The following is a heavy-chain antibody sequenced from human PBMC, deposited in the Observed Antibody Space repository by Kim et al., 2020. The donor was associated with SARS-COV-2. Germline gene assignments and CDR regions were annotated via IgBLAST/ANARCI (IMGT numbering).Heavy chain of an antibody. CDR3: ARPAVETTVNNWFDT. J-gene: IGHJ5*02. Sequence: ASVKVSCKASGYTFTKYYIHWVRQAPGQGLEWMGRIKPNDGGTIYAQKFQGRVALTRDTSTGTVNMELSSLRSDDTAVYYCARPAVETTVNNWFDTWGQGTLVTVSS. CDR2: IKPNDGGT. V-gene: IGHV1-46*01. D-gene: IGHD4-17*01. CDR1: GYTFTKYY.